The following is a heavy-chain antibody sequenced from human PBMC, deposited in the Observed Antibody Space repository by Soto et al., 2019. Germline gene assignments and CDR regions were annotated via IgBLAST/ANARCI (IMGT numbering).Heavy chain of an antibody. D-gene: IGHD6-19*01. CDR1: GGSISSYY. CDR2: IYTSGST. V-gene: IGHV4-4*07. J-gene: IGHJ4*02. Sequence: QVQLQESGPGLVKPSETLSLTCTVAGGSISSYYWSWIRQPAGKGLEWIGRIYTSGSTNYNPSLSSRVTMSIDTSKNQFSLKLISVTAADTAVYYCARDRGSGGTVAGTTFDYWGQGTLVTVSS. CDR3: ARDRGSGGTVAGTTFDY.